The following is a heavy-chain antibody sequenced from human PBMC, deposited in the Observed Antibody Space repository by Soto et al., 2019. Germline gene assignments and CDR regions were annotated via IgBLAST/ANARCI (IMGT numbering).Heavy chain of an antibody. CDR1: GGSVSSDY. Sequence: SETLSLTCTVSGGSVSSDYWSWLRQPPGRGLEWIAYAHHSGSTNSNPSLQSRVTASVDTSKNQLSLKLRSMTAADTAIYYCARGFYDSRGYSNPFDPWGQGILVTVSS. V-gene: IGHV4-59*02. CDR3: ARGFYDSRGYSNPFDP. CDR2: AHHSGST. D-gene: IGHD3-22*01. J-gene: IGHJ5*02.